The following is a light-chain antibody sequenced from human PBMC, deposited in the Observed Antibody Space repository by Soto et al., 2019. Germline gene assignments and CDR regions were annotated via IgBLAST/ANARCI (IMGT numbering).Light chain of an antibody. V-gene: IGLV2-14*01. CDR3: SSYTSSSTRV. CDR2: AVS. J-gene: IGLJ3*02. CDR1: SSDVRRHNY. Sequence: QSALTQPASVSGSPGQSITISFTGTSSDVRRHNYVSWYQKHPGKAPQLMIYAVSNRPSGVSNRFSGSQSGNTASLTISGLQDEDEADYYRSSYTSSSTRVFGGGTKVTVL.